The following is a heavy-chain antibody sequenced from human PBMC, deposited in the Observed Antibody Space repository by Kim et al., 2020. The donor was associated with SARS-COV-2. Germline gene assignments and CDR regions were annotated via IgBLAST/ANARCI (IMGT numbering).Heavy chain of an antibody. CDR1: GYTFTSYG. CDR3: ARLMGCSGGSCYLYYYYYGMDV. J-gene: IGHJ6*02. V-gene: IGHV1-18*01. Sequence: ASVKVSCKASGYTFTSYGISWVRQAPGQGLEWMGWISAYNGNTNYAQKLQGRVTMTTDTSTSTAYMELRSLRSDDTAVYYCARLMGCSGGSCYLYYYYYGMDVWGQGTTVTVSS. CDR2: ISAYNGNT. D-gene: IGHD2-15*01.